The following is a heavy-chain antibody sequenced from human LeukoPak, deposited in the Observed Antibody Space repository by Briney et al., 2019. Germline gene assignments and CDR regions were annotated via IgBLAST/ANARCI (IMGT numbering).Heavy chain of an antibody. CDR2: IYYSGST. V-gene: IGHV4-59*08. CDR1: GGSISSYY. Sequence: SETLSLTCTVSGGSISSYYWSWIRQPPGKGLEWIGYIYYSGSTNYNPSPKSRVTISVDTSKNQFSLKLSSVTAADTAVYYCASSPSITGRYFDWQFDYWGQGTLVTVSS. D-gene: IGHD3-9*01. J-gene: IGHJ4*02. CDR3: ASSPSITGRYFDWQFDY.